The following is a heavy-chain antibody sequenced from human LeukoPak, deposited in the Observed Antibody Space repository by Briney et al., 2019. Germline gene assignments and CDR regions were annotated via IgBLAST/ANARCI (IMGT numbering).Heavy chain of an antibody. D-gene: IGHD6-13*01. J-gene: IGHJ3*02. V-gene: IGHV4-59*12. CDR1: GGSISSYY. CDR2: IYYSGST. CDR3: AREYQQLPNAFDI. Sequence: ETLSLTCTVSGGSISSYYWSWIRQPPGKGLEWIGYIYYSGSTNYSPSLKSRVTISVDKSKNQFSLKLSSVTAADTAVYYCAREYQQLPNAFDIWGQGTMVTVSS.